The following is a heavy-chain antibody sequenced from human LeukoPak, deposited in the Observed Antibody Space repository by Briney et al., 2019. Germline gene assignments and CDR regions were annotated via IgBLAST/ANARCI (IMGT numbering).Heavy chain of an antibody. CDR1: GGTFSIYG. Sequence: GASVTVSCKSSGGTFSIYGISWVRQAPGQGLEWMGRIIPIFGTANYARKFQGRVTITADKSTSTAYMELSSLRSEDTAVYYCARDWSESTGWFYFDYWGQGTLVTVSS. V-gene: IGHV1-69*06. CDR2: IIPIFGTA. CDR3: ARDWSESTGWFYFDY. J-gene: IGHJ4*02. D-gene: IGHD6-19*01.